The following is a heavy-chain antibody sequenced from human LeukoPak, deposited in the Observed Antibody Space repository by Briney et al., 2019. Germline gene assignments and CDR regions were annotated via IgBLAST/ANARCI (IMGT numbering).Heavy chain of an antibody. CDR3: AREVVVAATPAYYYYGMDV. CDR1: GGSISSSSYY. D-gene: IGHD2-15*01. J-gene: IGHJ6*02. Sequence: SETLSLTCTVSGGSISSSSYYWGWIRQPPGKGLEWIGSIYYSGSTYYNPSLKSRVTISVDTSKNQFSLKLSSVTAADTAVYYCAREVVVAATPAYYYYGMDVWGQGTTVTVSS. V-gene: IGHV4-39*07. CDR2: IYYSGST.